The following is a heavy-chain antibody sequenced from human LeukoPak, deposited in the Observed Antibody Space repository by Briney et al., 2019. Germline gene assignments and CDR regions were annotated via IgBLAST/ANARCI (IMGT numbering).Heavy chain of an antibody. V-gene: IGHV5-51*01. Sequence: GESLRISCKGSGYSFTSYWIGWVRQMPGKGLEWMGIIYPGDSDTRYSPSFQGQVTISADKSISTAYLQWSSLKASDTAMYYCARESVATIAGNWFDPWGQGTLSPSPQ. CDR1: GYSFTSYW. CDR3: ARESVATIAGNWFDP. D-gene: IGHD5-12*01. J-gene: IGHJ5*02. CDR2: IYPGDSDT.